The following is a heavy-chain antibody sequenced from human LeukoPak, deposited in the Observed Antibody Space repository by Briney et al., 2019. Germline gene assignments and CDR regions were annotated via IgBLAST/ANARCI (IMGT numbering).Heavy chain of an antibody. CDR2: ISGSGASAI. CDR1: GFTFSEYY. D-gene: IGHD2/OR15-2a*01. Sequence: PGGSLRLSCVASGFTFSEYYLSWIRQAPGKGLEWVSYISGSGASAIKYADSVRGRFTISRDNANNSVFLQMNSLRAEDTAVYYCAYSIGLKAWGQGTPVTVSS. J-gene: IGHJ5*02. V-gene: IGHV3-11*01. CDR3: AYSIGLKA.